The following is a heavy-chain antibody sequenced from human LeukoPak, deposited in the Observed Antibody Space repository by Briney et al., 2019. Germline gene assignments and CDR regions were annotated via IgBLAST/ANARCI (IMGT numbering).Heavy chain of an antibody. D-gene: IGHD2/OR15-2a*01. CDR3: ASDREGEYYIDY. Sequence: SETLSLTCTVSGVSISGNYWSWIRQPPGKGLEWIGYIFYTGSTNYNPSLQSRVTILLDTSKNQFSLKLSSVSAADTAVYYCASDREGEYYIDYWGQGTLVTVSS. CDR1: GVSISGNY. J-gene: IGHJ4*02. CDR2: IFYTGST. V-gene: IGHV4-59*01.